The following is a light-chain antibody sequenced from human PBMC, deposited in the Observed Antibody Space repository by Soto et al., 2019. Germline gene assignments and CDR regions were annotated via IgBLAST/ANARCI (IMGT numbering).Light chain of an antibody. CDR2: GAS. V-gene: IGKV3-20*01. J-gene: IGKJ4*01. CDR1: RSVNSNY. CDR3: QQYISSPLT. Sequence: EIVMTQSPGTLSLSPWEGATLSCRASRSVNSNYLAWYQQKPGQAPSLLTYGASSRATDVPDRFSASGSGTDFALTISRLEPEDVAVYYCQQYISSPLTFGGGTKVDIK.